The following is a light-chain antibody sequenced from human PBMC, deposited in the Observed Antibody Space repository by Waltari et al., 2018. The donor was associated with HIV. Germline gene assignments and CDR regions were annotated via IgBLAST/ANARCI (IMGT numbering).Light chain of an antibody. CDR3: AAWNDRLSGYV. V-gene: IGLV1-47*01. Sequence: QSVLTQPPSASGTPRRRVTISCSGSSSYMGRNFGYWYQQRPGTAPTFLLYTNKQRPAGVPDRFSGSKSGTSASLAISGLRSEDEADYYCAAWNDRLSGYVFGTGTKVTV. J-gene: IGLJ1*01. CDR1: SSYMGRNF. CDR2: TNK.